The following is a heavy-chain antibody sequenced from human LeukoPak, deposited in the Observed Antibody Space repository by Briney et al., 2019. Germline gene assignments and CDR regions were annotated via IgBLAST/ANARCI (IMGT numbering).Heavy chain of an antibody. CDR3: AKSTYYYDTFVNAFDL. J-gene: IGHJ3*01. Sequence: SETLSLTCTVSGGSVSSSHYWGWVRQPPGKGLEWIGSIYYGGSTYYNASLRSRVTTSVDTSKNQFSLKLSSVTAADTAVYYCAKSTYYYDTFVNAFDLWGQGTVVTVSS. CDR1: GGSVSSSHY. CDR2: IYYGGST. V-gene: IGHV4-39*07. D-gene: IGHD3-22*01.